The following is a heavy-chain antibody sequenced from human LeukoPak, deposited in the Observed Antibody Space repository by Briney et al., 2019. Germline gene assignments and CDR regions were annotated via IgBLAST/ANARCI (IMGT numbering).Heavy chain of an antibody. D-gene: IGHD3-22*01. J-gene: IGHJ4*02. CDR2: ISSSSSTI. V-gene: IGHV3-48*01. Sequence: GGSLRLSCAASGFTFSSYSMNWVRQAPGKGLEWVSYISSSSSTIYYADSVKGRFTISRGNAKNSLYLQMNSLRAEDTAVYYCARDWATYYYDSSGYYFDYWGQGTLVTVSS. CDR1: GFTFSSYS. CDR3: ARDWATYYYDSSGYYFDY.